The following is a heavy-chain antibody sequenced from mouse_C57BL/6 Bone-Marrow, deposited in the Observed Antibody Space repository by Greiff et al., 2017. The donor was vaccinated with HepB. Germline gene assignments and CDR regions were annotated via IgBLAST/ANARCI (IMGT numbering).Heavy chain of an antibody. CDR2: ICGGGST. Sequence: QVQLKQSGPGLVAPSQSLSITCTVSGFSLTSYGVDWVRQPPGKGLEWLGVICGGGSTNDNSALMSRLSICKDNSKSKVFLKMNSLHTDDTAMYYCAKHDYYWYFDVWGTGTTVTVSS. CDR3: AKHDYYWYFDV. J-gene: IGHJ1*03. D-gene: IGHD2-4*01. CDR1: GFSLTSYG. V-gene: IGHV2-9*01.